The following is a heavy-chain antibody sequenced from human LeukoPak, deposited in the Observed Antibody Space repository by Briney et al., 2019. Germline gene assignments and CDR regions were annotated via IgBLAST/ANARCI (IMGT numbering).Heavy chain of an antibody. D-gene: IGHD3-3*01. Sequence: ASVKVSCKASGYTFGQYYISWVRQAPGQGLEWMGWISGYNGNTNCAQKFQDRITMTVDKSTTTVYMEVKSLRSDDTAVYYCARTHDFWSARKGDYFDPWGQGTLVTVSS. V-gene: IGHV1-18*01. CDR3: ARTHDFWSARKGDYFDP. J-gene: IGHJ4*02. CDR2: ISGYNGNT. CDR1: GYTFGQYY.